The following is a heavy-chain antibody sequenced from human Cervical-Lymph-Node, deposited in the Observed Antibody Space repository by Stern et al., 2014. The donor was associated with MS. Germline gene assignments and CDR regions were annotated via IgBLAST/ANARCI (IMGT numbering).Heavy chain of an antibody. V-gene: IGHV1-8*01. D-gene: IGHD3-3*01. Sequence: QVQLVQSGAEVKKPGASVKVSCKASGYTFTSYDINWVRQATGQGLEWMGWMKPNSGNTGYAQKFQGRVTMTRNTSISTAYMELSSLRSEDTAVYYCARLSLYDFSMTPMYVWGQGTTVTVSS. CDR1: GYTFTSYD. CDR3: ARLSLYDFSMTPMYV. J-gene: IGHJ6*02. CDR2: MKPNSGNT.